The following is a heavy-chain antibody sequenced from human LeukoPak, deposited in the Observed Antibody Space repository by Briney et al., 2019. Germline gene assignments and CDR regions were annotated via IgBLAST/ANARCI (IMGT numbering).Heavy chain of an antibody. D-gene: IGHD5-12*01. CDR1: GYTFTKFG. V-gene: IGHV1-18*01. CDR3: ARDYPQYRNRGYSGYGTFDY. CDR2: FSTYNGNT. J-gene: IGHJ4*02. Sequence: ASVKVSCKASGYTFTKFGVSWLRQAPGQGLEWLGWFSTYNGNTNYAQNFQGRVTLTTDTSTSTAYLELTSLRSDDTAVYFCARDYPQYRNRGYSGYGTFDYWGQGTLVAVYS.